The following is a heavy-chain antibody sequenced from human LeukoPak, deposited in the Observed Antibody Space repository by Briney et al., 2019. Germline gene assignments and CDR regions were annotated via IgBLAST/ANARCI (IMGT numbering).Heavy chain of an antibody. Sequence: GKSLRLSCAASGFTFDDYAMHWVRQAPGKGLEWVSGISWNSGSIGYADSVKGRFTISRDNAKNSLYLQMNSLRAEDTALYYCAKGVFFDPCNAFDIWGQGTMVTVSS. J-gene: IGHJ3*02. V-gene: IGHV3-9*01. CDR1: GFTFDDYA. CDR2: ISWNSGSI. CDR3: AKGVFFDPCNAFDI. D-gene: IGHD3/OR15-3a*01.